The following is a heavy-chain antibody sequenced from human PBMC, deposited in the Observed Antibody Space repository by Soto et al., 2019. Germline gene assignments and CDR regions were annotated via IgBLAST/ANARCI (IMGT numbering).Heavy chain of an antibody. D-gene: IGHD6-13*01. CDR3: ARAGGSSWSYWTEKLGWFDP. J-gene: IGHJ5*02. CDR1: GGSISSYY. CDR2: IYYSGST. Sequence: QVQLQESGPGLVKPSETLSLTCTVSGGSISSYYWSWIRQPPGKGLEWIGYIYYSGSTNYNPSLKSRVTISVDTSKNQFSLKLSSVTAADTAVYYCARAGGSSWSYWTEKLGWFDPWGQGTLVTVSS. V-gene: IGHV4-59*01.